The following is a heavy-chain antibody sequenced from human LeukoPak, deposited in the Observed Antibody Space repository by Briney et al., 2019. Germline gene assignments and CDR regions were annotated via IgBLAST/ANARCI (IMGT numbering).Heavy chain of an antibody. CDR3: ARGSSKYIFGYYMDV. D-gene: IGHD4-11*01. V-gene: IGHV1-2*02. CDR2: INPQTGGT. Sequence: ASVKVSCKASGYTFTGYYIHWVRQAPGQGLEWVGWINPQTGGTNYAQKFLDRVTMTTDMSISTAYMELIRLRSRDTAVYFCARGSSKYIFGYYMDVWGKGTTIIVSS. CDR1: GYTFTGYY. J-gene: IGHJ6*03.